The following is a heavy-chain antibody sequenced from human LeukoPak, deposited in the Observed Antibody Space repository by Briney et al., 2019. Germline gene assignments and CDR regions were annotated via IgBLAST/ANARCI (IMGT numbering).Heavy chain of an antibody. D-gene: IGHD6-13*01. CDR1: GFTFSSYW. V-gene: IGHV4-38-2*02. CDR3: AREGDSSSVGWFDP. Sequence: KPGGSLRLSCAASGFTFSSYWMSWVRQAPGKGLEWIGSFFLKGSTYYNPSLKSRVTISVDTSKNQFSPKLSSVTAADTAAYYCAREGDSSSVGWFDPWGQGTLVTVSS. CDR2: FFLKGST. J-gene: IGHJ5*02.